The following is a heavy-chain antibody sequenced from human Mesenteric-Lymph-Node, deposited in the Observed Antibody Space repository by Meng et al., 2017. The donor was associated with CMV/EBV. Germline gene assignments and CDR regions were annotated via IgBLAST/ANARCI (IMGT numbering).Heavy chain of an antibody. J-gene: IGHJ4*02. D-gene: IGHD4-17*01. CDR1: GFTVSSNY. V-gene: IGHV3-53*01. CDR2: IYSGGST. Sequence: GGSLRLSCAASGFTVSSNYMSWVRQAPGKGLEWVSVIYSGGSTYYADSVKGRFTISRDNSKNTLYLQMNSLGAEDTAVYYCASFGTVTARGYFDYWGQGTLVTVSS. CDR3: ASFGTVTARGYFDY.